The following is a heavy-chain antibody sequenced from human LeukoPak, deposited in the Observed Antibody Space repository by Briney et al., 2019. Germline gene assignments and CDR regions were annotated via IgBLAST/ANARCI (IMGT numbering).Heavy chain of an antibody. CDR3: AGEIVIVPAAIVGFDP. CDR1: GGSISSYY. V-gene: IGHV4-4*07. J-gene: IGHJ5*02. D-gene: IGHD2-2*02. CDR2: IYTSGST. Sequence: SETLSLTCTVSGGSISSYYWSWIRQPAGKGLEWIGRIYTSGSTNYNPSLKSRVTMSVDTSKNQFSLKLSSVTAADTAVYYCAGEIVIVPAAIVGFDPWGQGTLVTVSS.